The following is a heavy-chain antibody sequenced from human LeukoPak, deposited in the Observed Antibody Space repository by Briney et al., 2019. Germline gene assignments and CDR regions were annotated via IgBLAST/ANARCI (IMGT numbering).Heavy chain of an antibody. V-gene: IGHV4-4*07. CDR3: ARELIIYGSGSWPHYYYYYGMDV. D-gene: IGHD3-10*01. CDR1: GGSISSYY. Sequence: SETLSLTCTDSGGSISSYYWSWIRQPAGKGLEWIGRIYTSGSTNYNPSLKSRVTMSVDTSKNQFSLKLSSVTAADTAVYYCARELIIYGSGSWPHYYYYYGMDVWGQGTTVTVSS. J-gene: IGHJ6*02. CDR2: IYTSGST.